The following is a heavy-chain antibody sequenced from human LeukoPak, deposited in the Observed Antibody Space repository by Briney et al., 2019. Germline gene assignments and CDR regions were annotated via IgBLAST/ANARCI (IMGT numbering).Heavy chain of an antibody. CDR3: ARRRCQTTACYFDF. CDR2: IDPLDSYT. J-gene: IGHJ4*02. Sequence: PGASLQISCQGSGDTFTDTWISWVRQLPGKGLEWMGRIDPLDSYTYYNPSFQGHVTLSVDKSISTAYLQWSSLKASDTGIYYCARRRCQTTACYFDFWGQGTLVSVSS. CDR1: GDTFTDTW. V-gene: IGHV5-10-1*01. D-gene: IGHD4-11*01.